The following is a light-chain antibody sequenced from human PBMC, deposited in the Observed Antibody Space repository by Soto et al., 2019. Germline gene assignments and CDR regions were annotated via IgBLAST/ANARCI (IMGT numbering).Light chain of an antibody. CDR1: QDISTY. J-gene: IGKJ4*01. CDR3: QKYDNAPLT. Sequence: DIQMTQAPSSLSASVGDRVTITCRARQDISTYLAWYQQKPGKVPKLLISAAYTLQSGVPPRFSGRGSGTDFTLTISSLQPEDVATYYCQKYDNAPLTFGGGTKLEI. V-gene: IGKV1-27*01. CDR2: AAY.